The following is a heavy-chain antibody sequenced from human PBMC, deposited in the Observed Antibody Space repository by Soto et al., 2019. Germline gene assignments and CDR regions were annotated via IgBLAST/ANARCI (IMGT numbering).Heavy chain of an antibody. D-gene: IGHD1-26*01. CDR1: GGSISSYY. J-gene: IGHJ5*02. V-gene: IGHV4-59*01. CDR3: ARAGVGARYNWFDP. CDR2: IYYSGST. Sequence: SETLSLTCTVSGGSISSYYWSWIRQPPGKGLEWIGYIYYSGSTNYNPSLKSRVTISVDTSKNQFSLKLSSVTAADTAVYYCARAGVGARYNWFDPWGQGTLVTVSS.